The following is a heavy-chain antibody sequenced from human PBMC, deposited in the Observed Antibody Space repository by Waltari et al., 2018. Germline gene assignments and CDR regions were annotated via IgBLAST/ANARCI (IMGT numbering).Heavy chain of an antibody. CDR1: GFTFTGYY. Sequence: QVQLVQSGAEVKKPGASVKVSCTASGFTFTGYYRPWVRRAPGQGLEWMGWINPSSGGTNYAQKFQGRVTMTRDTSISTAYMELSRLRSDDTAVYYCAREVGMDYYGMDVWGQGTTVTVSS. J-gene: IGHJ6*02. V-gene: IGHV1-2*02. D-gene: IGHD2-21*01. CDR3: AREVGMDYYGMDV. CDR2: INPSSGGT.